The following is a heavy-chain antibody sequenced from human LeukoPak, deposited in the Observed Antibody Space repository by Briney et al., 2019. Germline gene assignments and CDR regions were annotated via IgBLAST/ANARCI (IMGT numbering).Heavy chain of an antibody. Sequence: GGSLRLSCAASGFTFSNYAMSWVRQAPGKGLEWVAAITLASTYYADSVKGRFTISRDNSKSTLFLQMNSLRAEDSAIYYCAKDLKVYGDKVEHWGQGTLVTVSS. CDR1: GFTFSNYA. D-gene: IGHD4-17*01. CDR2: ITLAST. J-gene: IGHJ4*02. V-gene: IGHV3-23*01. CDR3: AKDLKVYGDKVEH.